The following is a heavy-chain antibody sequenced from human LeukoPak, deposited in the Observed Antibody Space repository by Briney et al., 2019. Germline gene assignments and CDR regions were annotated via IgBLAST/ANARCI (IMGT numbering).Heavy chain of an antibody. Sequence: SETLSLTCTVSGSSISSYYWSWIRQPPGKGLEWIGYIYYSGSTNYNPSLKSRVTISVDTSKNQFSLKLSSVTAADTAVYYCAGDYGAPELDAFDIWGQGTMVTVSS. J-gene: IGHJ3*02. CDR3: AGDYGAPELDAFDI. D-gene: IGHD4-17*01. CDR1: GSSISSYY. CDR2: IYYSGST. V-gene: IGHV4-59*12.